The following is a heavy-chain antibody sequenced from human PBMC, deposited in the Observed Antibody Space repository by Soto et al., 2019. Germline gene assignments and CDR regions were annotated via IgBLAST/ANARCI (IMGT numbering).Heavy chain of an antibody. CDR2: MRGSGGDT. D-gene: IGHD2-15*01. CDR3: ARGPRAPPTPDYGMDV. V-gene: IGHV3-23*01. CDR1: GFTFSSYV. Sequence: EVQLLESGGGLVQPGGSLRISCAASGFTFSSYVMNWVRQAPGKVLEWVSGMRGSGGDTFYADAVKGRFTISRDTAKNKRYLHINRVRTEETAVYYCARGPRAPPTPDYGMDVGSQGTTVTVSS. J-gene: IGHJ6*02.